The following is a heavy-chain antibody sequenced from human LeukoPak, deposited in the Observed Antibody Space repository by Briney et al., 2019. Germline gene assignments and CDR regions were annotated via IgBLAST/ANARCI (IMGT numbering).Heavy chain of an antibody. Sequence: GSVKVSFQASGYTFTSYGISWVRQAPGQGLEWMGWISAYNGNTNYAQKLQGRVTMTTDTSTSTACMELRSLRSDDTAVYYCARPSGYDWGDYFDYWGQGTLVTVSS. D-gene: IGHD5-12*01. J-gene: IGHJ4*02. CDR1: GYTFTSYG. CDR3: ARPSGYDWGDYFDY. CDR2: ISAYNGNT. V-gene: IGHV1-18*01.